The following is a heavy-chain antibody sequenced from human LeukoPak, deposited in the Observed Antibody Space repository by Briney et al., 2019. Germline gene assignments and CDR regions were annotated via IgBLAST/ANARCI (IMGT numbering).Heavy chain of an antibody. D-gene: IGHD3-16*01. V-gene: IGHV3-53*01. J-gene: IGHJ4*02. CDR2: IYSGGST. CDR1: GFIVSSNY. CDR3: ARDRGEVPLDY. Sequence: PGGSLRLSCAASGFIVSSNYMSWVRQAPGKGLEWVSVIYSGGSTYYADSVKGRFTISRDNSKNTLYLQMNSLRAEDTAVYYCARDRGEVPLDYWGQGTLVTVSS.